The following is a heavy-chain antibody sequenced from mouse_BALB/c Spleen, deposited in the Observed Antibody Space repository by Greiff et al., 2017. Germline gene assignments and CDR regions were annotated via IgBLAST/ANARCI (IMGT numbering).Heavy chain of an antibody. V-gene: IGHV1S56*01. D-gene: IGHD2-1*01. CDR1: GYTFTSYY. CDR2: IYPGNVNT. Sequence: VQLQESGPELVKPGASVRISCKASGYTFTSYYIHWVKQRPGQGLEWIGWIYPGNVNTKYNEKFKGKATLTADKSSSTAYMQLSSLTSEDSAVYFCARGNYGNFAMDYWGQGTSVTVSS. J-gene: IGHJ4*01. CDR3: ARGNYGNFAMDY.